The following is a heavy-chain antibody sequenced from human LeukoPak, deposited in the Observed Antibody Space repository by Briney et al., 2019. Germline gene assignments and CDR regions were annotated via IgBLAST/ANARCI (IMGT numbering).Heavy chain of an antibody. CDR1: GGTFSSYA. D-gene: IGHD2-15*01. Sequence: ASVKVSCKASGGTFSSYAISWVRQAPGQGLEWMGWINPNTGATSYAQKFQGWVTMTRDTSISTGYMELSWLKSDDTAVYFCARGDCSGVSCYSVDSWGQGTLVTVSS. V-gene: IGHV1-2*04. CDR3: ARGDCSGVSCYSVDS. CDR2: INPNTGAT. J-gene: IGHJ4*02.